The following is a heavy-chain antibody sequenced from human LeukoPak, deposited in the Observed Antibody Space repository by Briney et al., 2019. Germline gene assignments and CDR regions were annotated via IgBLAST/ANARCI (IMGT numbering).Heavy chain of an antibody. CDR1: GGTFSSYA. D-gene: IGHD1-26*01. CDR2: IIPIFGTA. CDR3: ARGNRRYSGSYLTFDY. J-gene: IGHJ4*02. Sequence: SVKVSCKASGGTFSSYAISWVRQAPGQGLEWMGGIIPIFGTANYAQKFQGRVTITADESTSTAYMELSSLRSEDTAVYYCARGNRRYSGSYLTFDYWGQGTLVTVSS. V-gene: IGHV1-69*13.